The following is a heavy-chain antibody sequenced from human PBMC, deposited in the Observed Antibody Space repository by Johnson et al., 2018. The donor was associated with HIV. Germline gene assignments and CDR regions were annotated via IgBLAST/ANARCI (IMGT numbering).Heavy chain of an antibody. Sequence: VPLVESAGGLVQPGRSLRLSCAASGFAFDEYAMHWVRQVPGQGLEWVSGVRWNSGRIAYAASVKGRFTISRDNAKNSLYLQMSSLRLEDTALYYCVKDSLEEDAFDFWGQGTMVTVSA. J-gene: IGHJ3*01. CDR1: GFAFDEYA. CDR2: VRWNSGRI. V-gene: IGHV3-9*01. CDR3: VKDSLEEDAFDF.